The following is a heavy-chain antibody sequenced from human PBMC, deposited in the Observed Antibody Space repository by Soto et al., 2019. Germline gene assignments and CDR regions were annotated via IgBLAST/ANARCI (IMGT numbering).Heavy chain of an antibody. CDR2: ISGSGGST. J-gene: IGHJ6*02. D-gene: IGHD6-13*01. V-gene: IGHV3-23*01. Sequence: EVQLLESGGGLVQPGGSLRLSCAASGFTFSSYAMSWVRQAPGKGLEWVSAISGSGGSTYYADSVKGRFTISRDNSKNTLYLQMNSLRAEDTAVYYCAKDLLSAAAGKTNYYYYGMDVWGQGTTVTVSS. CDR1: GFTFSSYA. CDR3: AKDLLSAAAGKTNYYYYGMDV.